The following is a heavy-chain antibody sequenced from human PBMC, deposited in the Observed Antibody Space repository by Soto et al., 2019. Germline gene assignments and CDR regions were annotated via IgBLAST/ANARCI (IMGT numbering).Heavy chain of an antibody. V-gene: IGHV4-39*07. Sequence: SETLSLTCTVSGGSISSSSYYWGWIRQPPGKGLEWIGRIYYSGSTYYNPSLKSRVTISVDTSKNQFSLKLSSVTAADTAVYYCARELGTVTSGRVHYYYGMDVWGQGTTVTVSS. D-gene: IGHD4-4*01. CDR2: IYYSGST. CDR3: ARELGTVTSGRVHYYYGMDV. J-gene: IGHJ6*02. CDR1: GGSISSSSYY.